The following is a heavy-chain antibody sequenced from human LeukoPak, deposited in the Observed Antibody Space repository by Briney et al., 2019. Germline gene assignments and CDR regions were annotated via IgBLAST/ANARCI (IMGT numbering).Heavy chain of an antibody. V-gene: IGHV1-18*01. CDR1: GYDFATSG. CDR3: ARDLGPYTGSYYSYYHYMDV. J-gene: IGHJ6*03. Sequence: ASVKVSCKAYGYDFATSGIGWVRQAPGQGLEWLGWISGYNGNTKSAPKLQGRVTMTTDTSTDTAYLELGSLRVDDTAIYYCARDLGPYTGSYYSYYHYMDVWGEGTSVTVSS. D-gene: IGHD1-26*01. CDR2: ISGYNGNT.